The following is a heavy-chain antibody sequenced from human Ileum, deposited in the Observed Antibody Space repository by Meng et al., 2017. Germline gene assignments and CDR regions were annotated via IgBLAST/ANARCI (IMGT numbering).Heavy chain of an antibody. CDR1: GGSINSYVW. V-gene: IGHV4-4*02. J-gene: IGHJ4*02. D-gene: IGHD2-15*01. CDR2: IYPGGSI. Sequence: QGQMRESGTGLVKPSGTLSLTCAVSGGSINSYVWWSWVRQAPGKGLEWIGEIYPGGSINYNPSLKSRVTISADTSKNQFSLSLDSVTAADTAVYYCVRNDYCSGGTCYPHFDYWGQGTLVTVSS. CDR3: VRNDYCSGGTCYPHFDY.